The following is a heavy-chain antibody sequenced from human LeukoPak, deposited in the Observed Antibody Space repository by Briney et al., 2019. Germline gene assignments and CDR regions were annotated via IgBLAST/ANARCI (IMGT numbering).Heavy chain of an antibody. Sequence: GGSLRLSCGASGFTFSNYGMLWVRQAPGKGLDWVAFIRYDGNNKLYADSVKGRFTISRDNSKNTLYLHINSLRVEDTATYYCARLVNYGDWFDPWGQGTLVTVSS. CDR2: IRYDGNNK. D-gene: IGHD3-16*01. CDR3: ARLVNYGDWFDP. CDR1: GFTFSNYG. V-gene: IGHV3-30*02. J-gene: IGHJ5*02.